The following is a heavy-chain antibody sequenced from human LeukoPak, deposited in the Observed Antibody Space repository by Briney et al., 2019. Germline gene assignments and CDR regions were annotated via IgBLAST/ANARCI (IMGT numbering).Heavy chain of an antibody. J-gene: IGHJ4*02. CDR3: ARDKGSGWFDCDY. V-gene: IGHV3-21*01. Sequence: GGSLRLSCATSGFIFSTYSMNWVRQAPGKGLEWVSSISGTSTYINYAGSVGGRFTISRDNAKNSLYLQMNSLRAEDTAVYYCARDKGSGWFDCDYWGQGTLVTVSS. CDR2: ISGTSTYI. D-gene: IGHD6-19*01. CDR1: GFIFSTYS.